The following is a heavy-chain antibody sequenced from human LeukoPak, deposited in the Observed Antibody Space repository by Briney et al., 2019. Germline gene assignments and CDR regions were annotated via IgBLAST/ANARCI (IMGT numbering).Heavy chain of an antibody. CDR2: IIPILGIA. Sequence: SVKVSCKASGGTFSSYAISWVRQAPGQGLEWMGRIIPILGIANYAQKFQGRVTITRNTSISTAYMELSSLRSEDAAVYYCAREGRIAARRSDWFDPWGQGTLVTVSS. D-gene: IGHD6-6*01. CDR1: GGTFSSYA. V-gene: IGHV1-69*04. J-gene: IGHJ5*02. CDR3: AREGRIAARRSDWFDP.